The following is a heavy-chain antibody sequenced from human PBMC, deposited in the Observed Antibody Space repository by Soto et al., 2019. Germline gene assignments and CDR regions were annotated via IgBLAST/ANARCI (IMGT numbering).Heavy chain of an antibody. V-gene: IGHV4-31*03. Sequence: PSEPLSLPCTVSGGSISSGGYYWSWIRQHPGKGLEWIGYIYYGGSTYYNPSLKSRATISGDTSKNQFSLKLSSVTAADTAVYYCARGGYYYENSGQNAYDYWGQGILVTVSS. CDR2: IYYGGST. J-gene: IGHJ4*01. CDR1: GGSISSGGYY. D-gene: IGHD3-22*01. CDR3: ARGGYYYENSGQNAYDY.